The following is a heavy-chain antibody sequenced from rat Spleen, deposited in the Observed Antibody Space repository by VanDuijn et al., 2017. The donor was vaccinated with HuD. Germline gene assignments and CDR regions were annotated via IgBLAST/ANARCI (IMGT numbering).Heavy chain of an antibody. CDR2: IKAKSNNYAT. Sequence: EVQILESGGGLVQPGNSLKLSCATSGFTFSTAWMYWYRQFPEKRLEWVARIKAKSNNYATDYTESVKGRFTISRDESKSTIYLQMNNLKEEDTAVYYCGDAPRDFWGQGVMVTVSS. CDR3: GDAPRDF. V-gene: IGHV6-6*01. D-gene: IGHD3-1*01. J-gene: IGHJ2*01. CDR1: GFTFSTAW.